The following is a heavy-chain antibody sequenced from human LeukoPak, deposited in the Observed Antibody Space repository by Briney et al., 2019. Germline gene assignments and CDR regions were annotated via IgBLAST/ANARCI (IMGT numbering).Heavy chain of an antibody. V-gene: IGHV3-53*01. D-gene: IGHD4-23*01. Sequence: GGSLRLSCAASGFTVSSNYMSWVRQAPGKGLEWVSVIYSSGSTYYADSVKGRFTISRDNSKNTLYLQMNSLRAEDTAVYYCARARYGGNLDSSFDYWGQGTLVTVSS. CDR2: IYSSGST. CDR1: GFTVSSNY. J-gene: IGHJ4*02. CDR3: ARARYGGNLDSSFDY.